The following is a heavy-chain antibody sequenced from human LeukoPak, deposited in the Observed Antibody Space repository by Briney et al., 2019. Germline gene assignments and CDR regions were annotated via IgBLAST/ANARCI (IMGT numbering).Heavy chain of an antibody. CDR3: ARSPYYDILAGFYYYFDY. CDR2: ISYDGSNK. Sequence: GGSLRLSCAASGFTFSSYAMHWVRQAPGTGLEWVADISYDGSNKYYADSVKGRLTISRDNSKSTLHLQMNSLRAEDTATYYCARSPYYDILAGFYYYFDYWGQGTLVTVSS. V-gene: IGHV3-30-3*01. J-gene: IGHJ4*02. D-gene: IGHD3-9*01. CDR1: GFTFSSYA.